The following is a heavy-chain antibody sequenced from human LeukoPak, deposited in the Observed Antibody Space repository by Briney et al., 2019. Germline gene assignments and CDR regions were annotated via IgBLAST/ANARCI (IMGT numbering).Heavy chain of an antibody. Sequence: SETLSLTCAVPDYSISSGYYWGWIRQPPGKGLEWIGSIYHSGSTYYNPSLKSRVTISVDTSKNQLSLKLSSVTAADTAVYYCAREPSRGFGELSLPFDYWGQGTLVTVSS. CDR1: DYSISSGYY. J-gene: IGHJ4*02. CDR3: AREPSRGFGELSLPFDY. CDR2: IYHSGST. V-gene: IGHV4-38-2*02. D-gene: IGHD3-10*01.